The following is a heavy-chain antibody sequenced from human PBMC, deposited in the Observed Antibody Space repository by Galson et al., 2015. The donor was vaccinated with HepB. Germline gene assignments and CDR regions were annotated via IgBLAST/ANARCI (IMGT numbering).Heavy chain of an antibody. Sequence: SLRLSCAASGFTFSSYSMNWVRQAPGKGLEWVSYISSSSSTIYYADSVKGRFTISRDNAKNSLYLQMNSLRDEDTAVYYCARDLGYCSSTSCYGYYYMDVWGKGTTVTVSS. V-gene: IGHV3-48*02. D-gene: IGHD2-2*01. CDR2: ISSSSSTI. J-gene: IGHJ6*03. CDR1: GFTFSSYS. CDR3: ARDLGYCSSTSCYGYYYMDV.